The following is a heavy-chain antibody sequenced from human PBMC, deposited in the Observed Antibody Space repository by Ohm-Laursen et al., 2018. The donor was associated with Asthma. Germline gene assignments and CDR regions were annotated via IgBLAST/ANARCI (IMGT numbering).Heavy chain of an antibody. V-gene: IGHV4-31*03. J-gene: IGHJ5*02. D-gene: IGHD1-14*01. CDR1: GGSITTGGHY. CDR2: MYYSGST. CDR3: ARLPRTEGNWFDP. Sequence: LSLTCTVSGGSITTGGHYWAWIRQHPGKGLEWIAYMYYSGSTRYNPSLRSRIIMSADTSKNKCSLKLTSVTAADTAVYYCARLPRTEGNWFDPWGQGTLVTVSS.